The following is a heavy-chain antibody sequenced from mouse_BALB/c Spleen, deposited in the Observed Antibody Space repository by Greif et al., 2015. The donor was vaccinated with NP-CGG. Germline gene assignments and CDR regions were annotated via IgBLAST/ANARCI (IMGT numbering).Heavy chain of an antibody. J-gene: IGHJ4*01. CDR1: GYTFTSYW. V-gene: IGHV1S127*01. CDR3: TRRGNYGAMDY. D-gene: IGHD2-1*01. Sequence: QVQLQQSGAELVKPGASVKMSCKASGYTFTSYWMHWVKQRPGQGLEWIGVIDPSDSYTSYNQKFKGKATLTVDTSSSTAYMQLSSLTSEDSAVYYCTRRGNYGAMDYWGQGTSVTVSS. CDR2: IDPSDSYT.